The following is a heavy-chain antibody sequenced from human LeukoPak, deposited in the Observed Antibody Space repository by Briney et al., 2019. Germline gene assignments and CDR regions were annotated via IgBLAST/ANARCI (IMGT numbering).Heavy chain of an antibody. CDR3: AKGQRRHVDIVATTPFDY. V-gene: IGHV3-30*18. J-gene: IGHJ4*02. D-gene: IGHD5-12*01. CDR2: ISYDGGHK. Sequence: SCKASGYTFTGYYMHWVRQAPGKGLEWVAVISYDGGHKYYADSVKGRFTISRDNSKNTLYLQMNSLRAEDTAVYYCAKGQRRHVDIVATTPFDYWGQGTLVTVSS. CDR1: GYTFTGYY.